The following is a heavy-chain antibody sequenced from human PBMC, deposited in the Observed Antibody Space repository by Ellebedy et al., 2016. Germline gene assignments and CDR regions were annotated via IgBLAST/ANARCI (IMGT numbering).Heavy chain of an antibody. J-gene: IGHJ4*02. V-gene: IGHV3-9*01. D-gene: IGHD2-2*01. Sequence: SLKISXAASGFTFDDYAMHWVRQAPGKGLEWVSGISWNSGSIGYADSVKGRFTISRDNAKNSLYLQMNSLRAEDTALYYCAKDMGRSGIVVVPAAFDYWGQGTLVTVSS. CDR3: AKDMGRSGIVVVPAAFDY. CDR1: GFTFDDYA. CDR2: ISWNSGSI.